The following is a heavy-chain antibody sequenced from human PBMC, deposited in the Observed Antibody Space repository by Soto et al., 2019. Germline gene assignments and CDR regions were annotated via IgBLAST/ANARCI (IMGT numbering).Heavy chain of an antibody. CDR1: GYTFTNYY. J-gene: IGHJ5*02. Sequence: ASVKVSCKASGYTFTNYYMHWVRQAPGQGLEWMGIINPSDGSTTYAQKFQGRVTMTRDTSTSTVYMELSSLRSEDTAVYYCARRNRDSSGYYSNNWFDPWGQGTLVTV. D-gene: IGHD3-22*01. V-gene: IGHV1-46*01. CDR3: ARRNRDSSGYYSNNWFDP. CDR2: INPSDGST.